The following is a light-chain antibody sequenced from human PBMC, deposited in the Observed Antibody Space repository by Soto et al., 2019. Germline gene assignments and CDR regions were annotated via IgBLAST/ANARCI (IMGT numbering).Light chain of an antibody. V-gene: IGKV2-28*01. CDR2: LGC. Sequence: DIVVTKSPLSLPVTPGEPASISCRSSQSLLLCNGYNDLYWSLLKTGRSPQLLIYLGCNLAPGVRDSVSGSGSGTDCTLKISRVEAEDVGVYYCMQPLQSWTFGQGTKV. J-gene: IGKJ1*01. CDR1: QSLLLCNGYND. CDR3: MQPLQSWT.